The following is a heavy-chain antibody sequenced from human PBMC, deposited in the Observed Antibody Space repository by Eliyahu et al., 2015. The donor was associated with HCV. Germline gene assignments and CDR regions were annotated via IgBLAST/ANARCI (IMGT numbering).Heavy chain of an antibody. Sequence: EVQLVESGGGLVQPGGSLRLSCAASGFPFSSXAMPWVRPAPXXGLEYVSAISXXGGSTYYANSVKGRFTISRDNSKNTLYLQMGSLRAEDMAVYYCARSKVSLYSGYDIPDYGDYVLEDWFDPWGQGTLVTVSS. D-gene: IGHD5-12*01. CDR1: GFPFSSXA. J-gene: IGHJ5*02. CDR3: ARSKVSLYSGYDIPDYGDYVLEDWFDP. CDR2: ISXXGGST. V-gene: IGHV3-64*01.